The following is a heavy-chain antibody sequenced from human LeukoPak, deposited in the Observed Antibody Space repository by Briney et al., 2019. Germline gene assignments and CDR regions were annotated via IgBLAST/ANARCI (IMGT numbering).Heavy chain of an antibody. CDR3: ARSRSSSSIDY. J-gene: IGHJ4*02. CDR2: ISYDGSNK. V-gene: IGHV3-30-3*01. CDR1: GFTFSSYA. Sequence: GRSLRRSCAASGFTFSSYAMHWVRQAPGKGLEWVAVISYDGSNKYYADSVKGRFTISRDNSKNTLYLQMNSLRAEDTAVYYCARSRSSSSIDYWGQGTLVTVSS. D-gene: IGHD6-6*01.